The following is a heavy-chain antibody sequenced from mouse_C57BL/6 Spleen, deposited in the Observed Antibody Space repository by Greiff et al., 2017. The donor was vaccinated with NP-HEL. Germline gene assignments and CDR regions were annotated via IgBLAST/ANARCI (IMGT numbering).Heavy chain of an antibody. CDR2: ISDGGSYT. D-gene: IGHD1-1*01. Sequence: DVMLVESGGGLVKPGGSLKLSCAASGFTFSSYAMSWVRQTPEKRLEWVATISDGGSYTYYPDNVKGRFTISRDNAKNNLYLQMSHLKSEDTAMYYCARDRRLYGSSYYAMDYWGQGTSVTVSS. J-gene: IGHJ4*01. CDR1: GFTFSSYA. V-gene: IGHV5-4*01. CDR3: ARDRRLYGSSYYAMDY.